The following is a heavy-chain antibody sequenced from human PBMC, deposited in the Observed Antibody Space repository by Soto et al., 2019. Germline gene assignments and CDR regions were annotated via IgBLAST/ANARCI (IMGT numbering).Heavy chain of an antibody. J-gene: IGHJ3*02. D-gene: IGHD2-2*02. CDR2: IDPSDSYT. CDR1: GYSFTSYW. Sequence: PGESLKISCKGSGYSFTSYWISWVRQMPGKGLEWMGRIDPSDSYTNYSPSFQGHVTISADKSISTAYLQWSSLKASDTAMYHCARFGVYCSSTSCYKRGRAFDIWGQGTMVTVSS. CDR3: ARFGVYCSSTSCYKRGRAFDI. V-gene: IGHV5-10-1*01.